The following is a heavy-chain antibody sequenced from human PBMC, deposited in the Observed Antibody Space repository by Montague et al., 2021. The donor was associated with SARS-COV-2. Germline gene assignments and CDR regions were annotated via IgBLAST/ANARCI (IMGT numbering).Heavy chain of an antibody. D-gene: IGHD3-10*01. Sequence: SLRLSCAASGFTFSDYYMSWIRQTPGKGLEWLAYINTASTYANYAESVKGRFTISRDNAKNSLFLQMSSLGADDTAIYCCARDREHHLLWFGESYWGQGTPVTVSS. V-gene: IGHV3-11*05. CDR2: INTASTYA. CDR1: GFTFSDYY. CDR3: ARDREHHLLWFGESY. J-gene: IGHJ4*02.